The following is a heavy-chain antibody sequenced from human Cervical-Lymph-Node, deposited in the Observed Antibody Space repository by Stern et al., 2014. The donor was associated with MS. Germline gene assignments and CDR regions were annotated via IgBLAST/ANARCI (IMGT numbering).Heavy chain of an antibody. J-gene: IGHJ4*02. CDR2: IYWDDDK. V-gene: IGHV2-5*02. CDR3: ARTYGYGYFDY. D-gene: IGHD5-18*01. CDR1: GFSPSTSGVG. Sequence: QVTLKESGPTLVKPTQTLTLTCTFSGFSPSTSGVGVGWIRQPPGKALEWLAVIYWDDDKRYRPSLKSRFTITKDTSKNQVVLTMTNMGPVDTATYYCARTYGYGYFDYWGQGTLVTVSS.